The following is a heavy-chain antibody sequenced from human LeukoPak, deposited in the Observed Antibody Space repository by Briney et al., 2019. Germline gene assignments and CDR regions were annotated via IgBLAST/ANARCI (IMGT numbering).Heavy chain of an antibody. D-gene: IGHD4-11*01. CDR2: INHSGST. CDR1: GGSISSDY. Sequence: SETLSLTCTVSGGSISSDYWSWIRQPPGKGLEWIGEINHSGSTNYNPSLKSRVTISVDTSKNQFSLKLSSVTAADTAVYYCARDPGTTVTPSNWFDPWGQGTLVTVSS. J-gene: IGHJ5*02. V-gene: IGHV4-34*01. CDR3: ARDPGTTVTPSNWFDP.